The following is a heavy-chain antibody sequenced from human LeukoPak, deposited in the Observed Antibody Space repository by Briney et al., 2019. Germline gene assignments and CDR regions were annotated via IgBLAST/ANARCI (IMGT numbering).Heavy chain of an antibody. Sequence: PGGSLRLSCAASGFTFTNYSMNWVCQAPGKGLELVSSISRSSSYIYYADSVRGRFTISRDNAKNSVYLQMNSLRAEDTAVYYCARDLSGSAGTIWFDPWGQGTLVTVSS. D-gene: IGHD6-19*01. J-gene: IGHJ5*02. CDR1: GFTFTNYS. CDR3: ARDLSGSAGTIWFDP. V-gene: IGHV3-21*01. CDR2: ISRSSSYI.